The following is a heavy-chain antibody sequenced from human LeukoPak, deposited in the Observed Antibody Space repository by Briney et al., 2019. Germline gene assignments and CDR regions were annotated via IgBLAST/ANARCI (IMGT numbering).Heavy chain of an antibody. CDR3: ARSPYYYYMDV. J-gene: IGHJ6*03. CDR1: GGSISSGSYY. CDR2: IYTSGST. V-gene: IGHV4-61*02. Sequence: SETLSLTCTVSGGSISSGSYYWSWIRQPAGKGLEWIGRIYTSGSTNYNPSLKSRVTISVDTSKNQFSLKLSSVTAADTAVYYCARSPYYYYMDVWGKGTTVTVSS.